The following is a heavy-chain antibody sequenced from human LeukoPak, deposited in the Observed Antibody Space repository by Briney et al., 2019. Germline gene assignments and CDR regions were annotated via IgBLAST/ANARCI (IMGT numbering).Heavy chain of an antibody. CDR3: GELGITMIGGV. CDR2: ISSSGSTI. Sequence: GGSLRLSCAASGFTFSSYEMNWVGKAPGKGLEWCSYISSSGSTIYYADPVKARLTISRDNAKNSRYLQMNSLRAEDTAVYYCGELGITMIGGVWGKGTTGNISS. J-gene: IGHJ6*04. V-gene: IGHV3-48*03. D-gene: IGHD3-10*02. CDR1: GFTFSSYE.